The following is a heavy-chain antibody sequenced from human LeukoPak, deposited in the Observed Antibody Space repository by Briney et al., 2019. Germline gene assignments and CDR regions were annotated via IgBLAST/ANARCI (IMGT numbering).Heavy chain of an antibody. Sequence: SETLSLTCAVSGYSISSGYYWGWIRHPPGKGLEWIGSVYYDGSTYHNPSLKSRVTISVDMSKNQFFVKLSSVTAADTAVYYCARTVAYCSATSCYGYWGQGTLVTVSS. V-gene: IGHV4-38-2*01. CDR1: GYSISSGYY. CDR3: ARTVAYCSATSCYGY. J-gene: IGHJ4*02. CDR2: VYYDGST. D-gene: IGHD2-2*01.